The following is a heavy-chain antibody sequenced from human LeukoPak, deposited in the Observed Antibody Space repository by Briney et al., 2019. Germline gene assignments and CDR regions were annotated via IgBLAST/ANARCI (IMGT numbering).Heavy chain of an antibody. CDR2: ISWNSGSI. V-gene: IGHV3-9*01. CDR3: AKDMD. CDR1: GFTFDDYA. J-gene: IGHJ4*02. Sequence: GGSLRLSCAASGFTFDDYAMHWVRQAPGKGLEWVSGISWNSGSIGYADSVKGRFTISRDNAKNSLHLQMNSLRAEDTALYYCAKDMDWGQGTLVTVSS.